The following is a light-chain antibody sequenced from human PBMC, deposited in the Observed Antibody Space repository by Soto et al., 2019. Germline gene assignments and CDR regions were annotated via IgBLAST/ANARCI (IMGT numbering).Light chain of an antibody. CDR2: EVT. CDR3: ASYAGSSTYV. CDR1: SSDVGFYNF. J-gene: IGLJ1*01. Sequence: QSALTQPPSASGSPGQSLTISSTGTSSDVGFYNFVSWYQQRPGKAPKLVIYEVTKRPSGVPDRFSGSKSGSTASLTVSGLQADDEADYYCASYAGSSTYVFGTGTKVTVL. V-gene: IGLV2-8*01.